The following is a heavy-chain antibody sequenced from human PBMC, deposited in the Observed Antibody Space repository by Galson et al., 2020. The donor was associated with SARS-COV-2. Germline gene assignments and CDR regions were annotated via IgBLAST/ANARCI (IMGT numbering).Heavy chain of an antibody. CDR2: ITQSGSV. V-gene: IGHV4-34*01. CDR3: ARGLLETTMVIVVLSSASCYVDS. J-gene: IGHJ4*02. CDR1: GGSFSGHY. Sequence: SETLSLTCAVSGGSFSGHYWSWIRQSPGKGLEWIGEITQSGSVNYTPSLKSRVTILADTSKNQFSLELRSVTAADTAMYYCARGLLETTMVIVVLSSASCYVDSWGQGTFGSVSS. D-gene: IGHD3-22*01.